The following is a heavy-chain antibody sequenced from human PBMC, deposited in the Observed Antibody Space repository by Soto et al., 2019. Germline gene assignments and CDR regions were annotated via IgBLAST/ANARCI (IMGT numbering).Heavy chain of an antibody. CDR1: GDSVSSNSVT. CDR3: ARGYSSFLDY. CDR2: TYYRSKWYN. Sequence: PSQTLSLTCAISGDSVSSNSVTWTWIRQSPSRGLEWLGRTYYRSKWYNDYAVSLKSRITINPDTSKNQFSLQLNSVTPEDTAMDFWARGYSSFLDYWGQGTLVTVSS. V-gene: IGHV6-1*01. J-gene: IGHJ4*02. D-gene: IGHD5-12*01.